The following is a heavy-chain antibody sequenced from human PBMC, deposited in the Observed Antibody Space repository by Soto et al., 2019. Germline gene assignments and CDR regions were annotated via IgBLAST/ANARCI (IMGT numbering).Heavy chain of an antibody. CDR2: IYYSGST. CDR1: GGSISSTSYY. Sequence: ETLSLTCTVSGGSISSTSYYWVWIRQPPGKGLEWVGTIYYSGSTYYNPSLKSRVTISVDTSKNQFSLKLSSVTAADTAVYYCARSVFPWGQGTLVTVSS. CDR3: ARSVFP. J-gene: IGHJ5*02. V-gene: IGHV4-39*07.